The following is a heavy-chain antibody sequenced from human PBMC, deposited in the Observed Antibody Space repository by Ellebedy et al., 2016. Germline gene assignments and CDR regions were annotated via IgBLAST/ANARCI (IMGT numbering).Heavy chain of an antibody. Sequence: SETLSLTXTVSGGSIRSRNYYWGWVRQPPGKGLEWIGSLYYSETTYYNPSLKSRVTISLDTSRNQVSLSLNFVTAADTAVYYSARAHTYLDSRNFYLDYFDHWGQGTLVTVSS. CDR3: ARAHTYLDSRNFYLDYFDH. D-gene: IGHD3-22*01. V-gene: IGHV4-39*07. CDR1: GGSIRSRNYY. CDR2: LYYSETT. J-gene: IGHJ4*02.